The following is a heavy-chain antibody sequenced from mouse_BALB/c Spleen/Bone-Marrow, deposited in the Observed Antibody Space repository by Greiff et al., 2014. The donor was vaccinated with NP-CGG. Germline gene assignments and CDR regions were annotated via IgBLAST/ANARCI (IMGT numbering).Heavy chain of an antibody. V-gene: IGHV1-69*02. D-gene: IGHD1-1*01. CDR1: GYTFTSYW. Sequence: VQLVESGAELVRPGASVKLSCKASGYTFTSYWINWVKQRPGQGLEWIGNIYPSDTYTNYNQEFKDKATLTVDKSSSTAYMQLSSPTSEDSAVYYCTRKSDYYGISSFDYWGQGTTLTVSS. J-gene: IGHJ2*01. CDR3: TRKSDYYGISSFDY. CDR2: IYPSDTYT.